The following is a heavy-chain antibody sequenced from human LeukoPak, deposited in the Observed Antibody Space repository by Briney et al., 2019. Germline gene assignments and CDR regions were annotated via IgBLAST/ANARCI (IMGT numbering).Heavy chain of an antibody. CDR2: ISSNGGST. CDR3: ARGLEMATIKEYYYYMDV. J-gene: IGHJ6*03. D-gene: IGHD5-24*01. Sequence: PGGSLRLSCAASGFTFSSYSMNWVRQAPGKGLEYVSAISSNGGSTYYANSVKGRFTISRDNSKNTLYLQMGSLRAEDMAVYYCARGLEMATIKEYYYYMDVWGKGTTVTVSS. CDR1: GFTFSSYS. V-gene: IGHV3-64*01.